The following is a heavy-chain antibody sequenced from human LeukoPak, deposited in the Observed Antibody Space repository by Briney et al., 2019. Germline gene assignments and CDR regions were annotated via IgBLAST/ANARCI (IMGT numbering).Heavy chain of an antibody. CDR2: FDPEDGET. D-gene: IGHD5-24*01. J-gene: IGHJ4*02. CDR3: ARWTLGNDY. Sequence: ASVKVSCKVSGYTLTELSMHWVRQAPGKGLEWMGGFDPEDGETIYAQKFQGRVTITRNTSISTAYMELSSLRSEDTAVYYCARWTLGNDYWGQGTLVTVSS. V-gene: IGHV1-24*01. CDR1: GYTLTELS.